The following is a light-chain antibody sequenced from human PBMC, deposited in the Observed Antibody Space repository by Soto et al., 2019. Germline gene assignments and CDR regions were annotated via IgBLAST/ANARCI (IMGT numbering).Light chain of an antibody. V-gene: IGKV1-5*03. CDR1: QNITNW. J-gene: IGKJ1*01. CDR2: KAS. CDR3: QHYNAYPWT. Sequence: DIQMTQSPSTLSTSVGDIFTITCRASQNITNWLAWYQQKPGKAPKLLIYKASSLESGVPSRFSGSGSGTEFTLTISSLQPDDFATYYCQHYNAYPWTFGQGTKVDIK.